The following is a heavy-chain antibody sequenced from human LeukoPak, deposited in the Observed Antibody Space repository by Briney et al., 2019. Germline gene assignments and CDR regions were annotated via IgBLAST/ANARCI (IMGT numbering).Heavy chain of an antibody. CDR3: TRVSGVYYDFWSGYYRYWYFDY. D-gene: IGHD3-3*01. CDR2: INSVGSRA. CDR1: GFTFSSYW. J-gene: IGHJ4*02. Sequence: PGGSLRLSCAASGFTFSSYWMHWVRQAPGKGLVWVSRINSVGSRASYADSVKGRFTISRDNAKNTLYLQMNSLKTEDTAVYYCTRVSGVYYDFWSGYYRYWYFDYWGQGALVTVSS. V-gene: IGHV3-74*01.